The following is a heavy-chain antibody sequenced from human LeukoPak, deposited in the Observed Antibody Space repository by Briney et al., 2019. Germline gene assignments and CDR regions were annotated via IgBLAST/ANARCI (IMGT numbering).Heavy chain of an antibody. D-gene: IGHD3-22*01. CDR1: GGTFSSYA. J-gene: IGHJ3*02. Sequence: ASVKVSCKASGGTFSSYAISWVRQAPGQGLEWMGRIIPILGIANYAQKFQGRVTITADKSTSTAYMELSSLRSEDTAVYYCARATLKSYDSSGYYPWDAFDIWGQGTMVTVSS. CDR2: IIPILGIA. CDR3: ARATLKSYDSSGYYPWDAFDI. V-gene: IGHV1-69*04.